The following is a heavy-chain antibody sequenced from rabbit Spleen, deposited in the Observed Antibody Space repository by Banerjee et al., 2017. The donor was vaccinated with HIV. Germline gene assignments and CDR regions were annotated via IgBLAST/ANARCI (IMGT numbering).Heavy chain of an antibody. J-gene: IGHJ3*01. CDR2: IYAAKGST. CDR3: TRAIVPWLGLTRLDL. CDR1: RFDFSTYS. V-gene: IGHV1S47*01. D-gene: IGHD4-1*01. Sequence: QEQLVESGGGLVQPGGSLKLSCKASRFDFSTYSMSWVRQAPGKGLEWIGIIYAAKGSTDYASWVNGRFTISSDNAQSTVDLKMTGLTAADTATYFCTRAIVPWLGLTRLDLWGQGTLVTVS.